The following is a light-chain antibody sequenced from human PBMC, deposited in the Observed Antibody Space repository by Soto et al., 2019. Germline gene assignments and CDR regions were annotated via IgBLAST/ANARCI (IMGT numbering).Light chain of an antibody. CDR3: QSYGTGLSGLYV. V-gene: IGLV1-40*01. J-gene: IGLJ1*01. CDR1: SSNIGAGQD. CDR2: DSN. Sequence: QSVLTQPASVSGAPGQRVTISCTGTSSNIGAGQDVHWYRQLPVAAPKFLISDSNNRASGVPDRFSVSKSGASASLAITGLRAEDEGDYFCQSYGTGLSGLYVFGTGTKVTVL.